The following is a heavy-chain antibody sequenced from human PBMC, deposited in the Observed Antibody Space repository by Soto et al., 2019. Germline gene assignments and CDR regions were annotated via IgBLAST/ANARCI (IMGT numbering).Heavy chain of an antibody. CDR3: ARQYCSGGSCYTLDY. Sequence: GASVKVSCKASGYTFTICFMHWVRQAPGQGLEWMGIINPSGGSTSYAQKFQGRVTMTRDTSTSTVYMELSSLRSEDTAVYYCARQYCSGGSCYTLDYWGQGTLVTAPQ. CDR2: INPSGGST. J-gene: IGHJ4*02. V-gene: IGHV1-46*01. D-gene: IGHD2-15*01. CDR1: GYTFTICF.